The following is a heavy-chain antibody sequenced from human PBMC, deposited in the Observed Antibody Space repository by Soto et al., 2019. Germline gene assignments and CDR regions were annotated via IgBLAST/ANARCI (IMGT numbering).Heavy chain of an antibody. CDR2: IYSGGST. CDR1: GFTVSSNY. V-gene: IGHV3-66*01. CDR3: ARERAPGWNKIGYYYYYMDV. J-gene: IGHJ6*03. Sequence: PGGSLRLSCAASGFTVSSNYMSWVRQAPGKGLEWVSVIYSGGSTYYADSVKGRFTISRDNSKNTLYLQMNSLRAEDTAVYYCARERAPGWNKIGYYYYYMDVWGKGTTVTVSS. D-gene: IGHD1-1*01.